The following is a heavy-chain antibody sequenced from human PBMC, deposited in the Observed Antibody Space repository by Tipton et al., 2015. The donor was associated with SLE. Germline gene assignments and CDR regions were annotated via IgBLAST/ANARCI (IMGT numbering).Heavy chain of an antibody. Sequence: QSGAEVKKPGASVKVSCKASGYTFTGYYMHWVRQAPGQGLEWMGWINPDSGGTNYAQKFQGRVTMTRDTSISTAYMELSRLRSDDTAVYYCARAAGLQSNWYFDLWGRGTLVTVSS. J-gene: IGHJ2*01. CDR1: GYTFTGYY. CDR3: ARAAGLQSNWYFDL. V-gene: IGHV1-2*02. CDR2: INPDSGGT. D-gene: IGHD2-21*01.